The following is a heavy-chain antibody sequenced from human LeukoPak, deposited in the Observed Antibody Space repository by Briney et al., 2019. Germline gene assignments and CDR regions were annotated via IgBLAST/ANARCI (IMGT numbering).Heavy chain of an antibody. CDR1: GFTFSSYG. CDR2: IRYDGSNK. V-gene: IGHV3-30*02. J-gene: IGHJ4*02. CDR3: AKEVPNYDFWSGYSGTDY. D-gene: IGHD3-3*01. Sequence: PGGSLRLPCAASGFTFSSYGMHWVRQAPGKGLEWVAFIRYDGSNKYYADSVKGRFTISRDNSKNTLYLQMNSLRAEDTAVYYCAKEVPNYDFWSGYSGTDYWGQGTLVTVSS.